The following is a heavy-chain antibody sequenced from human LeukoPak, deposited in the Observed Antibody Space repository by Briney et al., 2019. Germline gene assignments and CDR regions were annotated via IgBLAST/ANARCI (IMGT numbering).Heavy chain of an antibody. D-gene: IGHD6-19*01. CDR2: ISAYNGYT. Sequence: ASVKVCCKTSGYSFLNYGISWVRQVPGQGLEWMGWISAYNGYTDLAERLQGRATLATDTSTSTAYMELRNLRSDDTAVYYCARESPRRAVTGMDYRGQGTLVTVSS. J-gene: IGHJ4*02. CDR1: GYSFLNYG. CDR3: ARESPRRAVTGMDY. V-gene: IGHV1-18*01.